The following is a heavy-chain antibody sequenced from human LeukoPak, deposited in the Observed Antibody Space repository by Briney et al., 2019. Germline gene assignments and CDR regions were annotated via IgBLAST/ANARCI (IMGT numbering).Heavy chain of an antibody. J-gene: IGHJ4*02. CDR2: IIPIFGTA. D-gene: IGHD3-3*01. CDR1: GGTFSSYA. CDR3: ARGTWSGYYTPFDY. V-gene: IGHV1-69*13. Sequence: SVKVSCKASGGTFSSYAISWVRQAPGQGREWRGGIIPIFGTANYAQKFQGRVTITADESTSTAYMELSSLRSEDTAVYYCARGTWSGYYTPFDYWGQGTLVTVSS.